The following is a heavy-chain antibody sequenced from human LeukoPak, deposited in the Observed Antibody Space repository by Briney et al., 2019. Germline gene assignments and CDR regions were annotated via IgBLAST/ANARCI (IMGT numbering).Heavy chain of an antibody. Sequence: PSETLSLTCGVSGGSFTDYYWTWIRQPPGKGPEWIGDVDHSGSTHYNPSLRGRVTVSIDTSKNQFSLKLTSVTAADTAIYYCARPRGNRWPFDYWGQGILVAVSS. V-gene: IGHV4-34*01. D-gene: IGHD2-15*01. CDR3: ARPRGNRWPFDY. CDR2: VDHSGST. CDR1: GGSFTDYY. J-gene: IGHJ4*02.